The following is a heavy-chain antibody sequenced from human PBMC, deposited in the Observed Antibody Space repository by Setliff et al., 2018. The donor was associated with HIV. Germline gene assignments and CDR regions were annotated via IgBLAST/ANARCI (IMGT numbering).Heavy chain of an antibody. CDR2: ISAYNGNT. J-gene: IGHJ6*03. V-gene: IGHV1-18*01. CDR3: ARAGVVEGYYYYYMDV. CDR1: GYTFTSYD. Sequence: ASVKVSCKASGYTFTSYDISWVRQAPGQGLEWMGWISAYNGNTNYAQKLQGRVTMTTDTSTSTAYMELRSLRAEDTAVYYCARAGVVEGYYYYYMDVWGKGTTVTVSS. D-gene: IGHD2-15*01.